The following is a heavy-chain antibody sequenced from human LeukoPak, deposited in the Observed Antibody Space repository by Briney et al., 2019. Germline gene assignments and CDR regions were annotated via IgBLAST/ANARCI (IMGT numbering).Heavy chain of an antibody. J-gene: IGHJ4*02. CDR2: TSYDGRNK. CDR1: GFTFSTYW. V-gene: IGHV3-30*03. CDR3: AREFCTTINCYLASDY. D-gene: IGHD2-2*01. Sequence: GGSLRLSCAASGFTFSTYWMSWVRQAPGKGLEWVAVTSYDGRNKYYADSVKGRFIISRDNSENTLYLLMNSLRPEDTAVYYCAREFCTTINCYLASDYWGQGTLVTVSS.